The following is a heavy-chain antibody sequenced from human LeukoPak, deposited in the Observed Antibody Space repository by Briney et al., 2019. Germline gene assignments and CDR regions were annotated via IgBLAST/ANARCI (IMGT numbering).Heavy chain of an antibody. J-gene: IGHJ6*03. V-gene: IGHV3-23*01. D-gene: IGHD5-12*01. CDR1: GFTFSSYA. Sequence: GGSLRLSCAASGFTFSSYAMTWVRQAPGKGLEWVSAISGSGGSTFYADSVKGRFTISRDNSKNTLYLQMNSLRAEDTAVYYCAKCIVATNYYYYYMDVWGKGTTVTVSS. CDR3: AKCIVATNYYYYYMDV. CDR2: ISGSGGST.